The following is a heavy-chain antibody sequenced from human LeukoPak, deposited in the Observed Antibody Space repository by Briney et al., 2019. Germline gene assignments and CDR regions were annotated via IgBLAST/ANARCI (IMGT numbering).Heavy chain of an antibody. CDR2: IYYSGST. V-gene: IGHV4-39*07. CDR1: GGSISSSSYY. Sequence: ASETLSLTCTVSGGSISSSSYYWGWLRQPPGKGLEWIGSIYYSGSTYYNPSLKSRVTISVDTSKNQFSLKLSSVTAADTAVYYCAMSGYSYGSDYWGQGTLVTVSS. D-gene: IGHD5-18*01. CDR3: AMSGYSYGSDY. J-gene: IGHJ4*02.